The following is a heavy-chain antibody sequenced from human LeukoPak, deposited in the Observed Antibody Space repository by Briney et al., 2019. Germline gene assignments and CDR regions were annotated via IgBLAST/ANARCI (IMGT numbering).Heavy chain of an antibody. J-gene: IGHJ4*02. V-gene: IGHV3-30*18. D-gene: IGHD4-11*01. CDR2: ISHDGSHT. Sequence: PGGSLRLSCAASGFTFSGFDMYWVRQAPGKGLEWVAVISHDGSHTQHADSVKGRFTISRDNPKRTLYLQMNSLRPEDTAAYFCVKDRADHYSFDSWGQGTLVTVSS. CDR3: VKDRADHYSFDS. CDR1: GFTFSGFD.